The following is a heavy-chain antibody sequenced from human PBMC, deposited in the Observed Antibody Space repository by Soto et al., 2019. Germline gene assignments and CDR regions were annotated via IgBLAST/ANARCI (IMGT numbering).Heavy chain of an antibody. Sequence: QVQLVESGGGVVQPGRSLRLSCAASGFTFSSYGMHWVRQAPGKGLEWVAVIWYDGSNKYYADSVKGRFTISRDNSKNTLYLQMNSLRDEDTAVYYCARDAPEVDYDLNWFDPWGQGTLVTVSS. J-gene: IGHJ5*02. V-gene: IGHV3-33*01. D-gene: IGHD3-16*01. CDR3: ARDAPEVDYDLNWFDP. CDR1: GFTFSSYG. CDR2: IWYDGSNK.